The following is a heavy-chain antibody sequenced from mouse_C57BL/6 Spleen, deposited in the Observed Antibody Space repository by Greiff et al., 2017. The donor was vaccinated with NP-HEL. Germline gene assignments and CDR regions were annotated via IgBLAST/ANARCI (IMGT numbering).Heavy chain of an antibody. D-gene: IGHD2-3*01. CDR3: ARDGYYAMDY. CDR1: GFTFSDYG. CDR2: ISSGSSTI. J-gene: IGHJ4*01. V-gene: IGHV5-17*01. Sequence: DVMLVESGGGLVKPGGSLKLSCAASGFTFSDYGMSWVRQAPEKGLEWVAYISSGSSTIYYADTVKGRFTISRDNAKNTLFLQMTSLRSEDTAMYYCARDGYYAMDYWGQGTSVTVSS.